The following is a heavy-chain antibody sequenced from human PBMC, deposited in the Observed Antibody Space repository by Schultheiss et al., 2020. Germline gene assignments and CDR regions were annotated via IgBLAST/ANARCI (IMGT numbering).Heavy chain of an antibody. CDR1: GGSISSGSYY. CDR2: IYTSGST. D-gene: IGHD3-16*02. V-gene: IGHV4-61*02. CDR3: ARTDYIWGSYRSGYYFDY. Sequence: SETLSLTCTVSGGSISSGSYYWSWIRQPAGKGLEWIGRIYTSGSTNYNPSLKSRVTISVDTSKNQFSLKLSSVTAADTAVYYCARTDYIWGSYRSGYYFDYWGKGTLVTVSS. J-gene: IGHJ4*02.